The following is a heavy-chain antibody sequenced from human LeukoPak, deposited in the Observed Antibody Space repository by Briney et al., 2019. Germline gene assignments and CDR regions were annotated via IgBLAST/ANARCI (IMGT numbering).Heavy chain of an antibody. CDR1: GYTFAGYY. V-gene: IGHV1-2*06. D-gene: IGHD4-17*01. J-gene: IGHJ3*02. CDR2: INPNSGGT. Sequence: ASVKVSCKASGYTFAGYYMHWVRQAPGQGLEWVGRINPNSGGTNYAQKFQGRVTMTRDTSISTAYMELSRLRSHDTAGYYCARGGDYDAFDIWGQGTMVTVSS. CDR3: ARGGDYDAFDI.